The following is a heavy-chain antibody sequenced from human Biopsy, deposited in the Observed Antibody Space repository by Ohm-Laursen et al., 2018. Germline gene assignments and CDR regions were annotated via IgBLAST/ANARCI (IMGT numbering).Heavy chain of an antibody. CDR1: GYSISSDYC. J-gene: IGHJ4*02. V-gene: IGHV4-38-2*01. D-gene: IGHD6-19*01. CDR2: NFKDGNT. CDR3: ARVGSGWAPFDK. Sequence: SDTLSLTCAVSGYSISSDYCWGWIRQAPGKTLEWLGNNFKDGNTHHNPSLRSRLIISIDTTKNQFSLMMTSVSGADTAVYFCARVGSGWAPFDKWGPGTLVTVSS.